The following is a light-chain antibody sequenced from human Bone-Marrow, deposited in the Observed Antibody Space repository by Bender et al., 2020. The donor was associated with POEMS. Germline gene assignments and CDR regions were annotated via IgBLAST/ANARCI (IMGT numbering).Light chain of an antibody. J-gene: IGLJ2*01. CDR3: ASYTTGYTLVL. Sequence: QSALTQPASVSGSPGQSITLSCTGTTSDVGRYDYVSWYQQHPGKAPKLIIFGVTYRPSGVSDLFSGSKSGSTASLTISGLQAEDDAVYYCASYTTGYTLVLFGGGTKLTVL. CDR1: TSDVGRYDY. V-gene: IGLV2-14*03. CDR2: GVT.